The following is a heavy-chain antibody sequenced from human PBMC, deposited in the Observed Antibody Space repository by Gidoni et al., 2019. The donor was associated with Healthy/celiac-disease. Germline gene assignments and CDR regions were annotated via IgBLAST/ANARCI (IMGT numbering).Heavy chain of an antibody. V-gene: IGHV3-30*18. D-gene: IGHD2-2*01. CDR1: GFTFSSYG. CDR2: ISYDGSNK. J-gene: IGHJ5*02. Sequence: QVQLVESGGGVVQPGRSLRLSCAASGFTFSSYGMHWVRQAPGTGLEWVAVISYDGSNKYYADSVKGRFTISRDNSKNTLYLQMNSLRAEDTAVFYCAKGGPAQVVPAGPGWFDPWGQGTLVTVSS. CDR3: AKGGPAQVVPAGPGWFDP.